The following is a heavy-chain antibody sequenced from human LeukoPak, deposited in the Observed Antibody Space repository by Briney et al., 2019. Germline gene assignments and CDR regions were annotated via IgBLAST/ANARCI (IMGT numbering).Heavy chain of an antibody. J-gene: IGHJ4*02. CDR1: GYTFTSYG. CDR2: ISAYNGNT. V-gene: IGHV1-18*01. CDR3: ARQDDYVWGSYRYYFDY. D-gene: IGHD3-16*02. Sequence: ASVKVSCKASGYTFTSYGISWVRQAPGQGLEWMGWISAYNGNTNYAQKLQGRVTMTTETSTSTAYMELRSLRSDDTAVYYCARQDDYVWGSYRYYFDYWGQGTLVTVSS.